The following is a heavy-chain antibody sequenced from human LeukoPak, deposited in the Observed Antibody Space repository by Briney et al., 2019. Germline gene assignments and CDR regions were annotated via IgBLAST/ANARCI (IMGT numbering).Heavy chain of an antibody. CDR1: GFTFSSYA. V-gene: IGHV3-23*01. CDR2: ISSSGSGGNT. D-gene: IGHD2-15*01. CDR3: ARGGPIYCSGDSCYPGDY. J-gene: IGHJ4*02. Sequence: GGSLRLSCAASGFTFSSYAMSWARQAPGKGLEWVSGISSSGSGGNTYYADSVKGRFTISRDNARNTLYLQMNSLRAEDTAVYYCARGGPIYCSGDSCYPGDYWGQGTLVTVSS.